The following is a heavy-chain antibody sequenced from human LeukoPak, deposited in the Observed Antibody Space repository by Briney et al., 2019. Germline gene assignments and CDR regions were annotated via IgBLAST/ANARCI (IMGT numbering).Heavy chain of an antibody. CDR2: IYSGGST. D-gene: IGHD3-9*01. J-gene: IGHJ4*02. Sequence: GGSLRLSCAASGFTVSSNYMSCVRQAPGKGLEWVSVIYSGGSTYYADSVKGRFTISRDNSKNTLYLQMNSLRAEDTAVYYCARGGLRYFDWLRFDYWGQGTLVTVSS. V-gene: IGHV3-53*01. CDR3: ARGGLRYFDWLRFDY. CDR1: GFTVSSNY.